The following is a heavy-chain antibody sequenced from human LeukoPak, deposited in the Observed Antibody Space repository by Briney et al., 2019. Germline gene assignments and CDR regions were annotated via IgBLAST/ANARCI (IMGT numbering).Heavy chain of an antibody. CDR3: ARVPHWYFDL. CDR1: GYSISSGYY. V-gene: IGHV4-61*01. J-gene: IGHJ2*01. Sequence: KSSETLSLTCAVSGYSISSGYYWSWIRQPPGKGPEWIGYIYYSGSTNYNPSLKSRVTISVDTSKNQFSLKLSSVTAADTAVYYCARVPHWYFDLWGRGTLVTVSS. CDR2: IYYSGST.